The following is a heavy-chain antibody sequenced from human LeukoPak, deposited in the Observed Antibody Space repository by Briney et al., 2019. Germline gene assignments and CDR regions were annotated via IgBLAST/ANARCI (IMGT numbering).Heavy chain of an antibody. CDR1: GFTFSSYA. CDR3: AKDLPIVVVPAAYFDY. Sequence: PGGSLRLSCAAAGFTFSSYAMSWVRQAPGKGLEWVSATSGSGGSTYYADSVKGRFTISRDNSKNTLYLQMNSLRAEDTAVYYCAKDLPIVVVPAAYFDYWGQGTLVTVSS. D-gene: IGHD2-2*01. V-gene: IGHV3-23*01. CDR2: TSGSGGST. J-gene: IGHJ4*02.